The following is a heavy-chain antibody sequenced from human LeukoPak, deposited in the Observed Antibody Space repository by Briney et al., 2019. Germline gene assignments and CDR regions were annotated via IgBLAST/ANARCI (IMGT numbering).Heavy chain of an antibody. V-gene: IGHV3-30*04. CDR1: GFIFSNYP. D-gene: IGHD3-10*01. Sequence: PGRSLRLSCAASGFIFSNYPVHWVRQPPGKGLEWVAVISYDGKVKHYADSVKGRFTISRDDSTNTLSLQMNSLRPEDTAIYYCARDLSRGAPDYFGNWGQGTLVTVSS. CDR2: ISYDGKVK. CDR3: ARDLSRGAPDYFGN. J-gene: IGHJ4*02.